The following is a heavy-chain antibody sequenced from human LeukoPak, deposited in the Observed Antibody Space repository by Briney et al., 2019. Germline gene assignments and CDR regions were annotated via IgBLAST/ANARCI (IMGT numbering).Heavy chain of an antibody. CDR2: IYSSVST. V-gene: IGHV4-39*01. D-gene: IGHD1-26*01. Sequence: SETLSLTCTVSGGSISSNAYYWAWIRQPPGKGLEWIGSIYSSVSTYYNPSLKSRVTISVDTSKNQFSLRLSSVTAADTALYYCAYSGSCGHLGYWGQGIPVTVSS. CDR3: AYSGSCGHLGY. J-gene: IGHJ4*02. CDR1: GGSISSNAYY.